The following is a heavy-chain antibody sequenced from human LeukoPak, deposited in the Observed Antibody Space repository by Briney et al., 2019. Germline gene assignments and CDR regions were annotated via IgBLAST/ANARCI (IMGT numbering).Heavy chain of an antibody. CDR2: IYYSGST. V-gene: IGHV4-59*01. CDR3: ARTTEGGYTYDYFYYYYMDV. D-gene: IGHD5-18*01. CDR1: GGSISSYY. Sequence: TSETQSLTCTVSGGSISSYYWSWIRQPPGKGLEWIGYIYYSGSTNYNPSLKSRVTISVDSSKNQFSLKLSSVTAADTAVYYCARTTEGGYTYDYFYYYYMDVWGKGTTVTISS. J-gene: IGHJ6*03.